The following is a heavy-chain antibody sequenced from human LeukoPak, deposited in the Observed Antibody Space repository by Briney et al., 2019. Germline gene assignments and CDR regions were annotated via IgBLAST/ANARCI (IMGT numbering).Heavy chain of an antibody. CDR2: ISSSSYI. J-gene: IGHJ4*02. V-gene: IGHV3-21*01. D-gene: IGHD6-13*01. CDR1: GFTFSSYS. CDR3: ARDGPSSSYDY. Sequence: GGSLRLSCAASGFTFSSYSMNWVRQAPGKGLEWVSSISSSSYIYYADSVKGRFTISRDNAKNSLYLQMNSLRAEDTAVYYCARDGPSSSYDYWGQGTLVTVSS.